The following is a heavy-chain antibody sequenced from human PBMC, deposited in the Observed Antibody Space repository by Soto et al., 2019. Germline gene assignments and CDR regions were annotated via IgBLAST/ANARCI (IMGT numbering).Heavy chain of an antibody. Sequence: NPSETLSLTCTVSGGSITSSSHYWGWIRQPPGKGLECIGNIYYDGNTYYNPSLKSRVTISLDTSKNQFSLRLNSVTAADTAVYYCARSSITPRLFMYPFAYWGQGTLVTVSS. CDR1: GGSITSSSHY. D-gene: IGHD6-6*01. V-gene: IGHV4-39*01. CDR3: ARSSITPRLFMYPFAY. CDR2: IYYDGNT. J-gene: IGHJ4*02.